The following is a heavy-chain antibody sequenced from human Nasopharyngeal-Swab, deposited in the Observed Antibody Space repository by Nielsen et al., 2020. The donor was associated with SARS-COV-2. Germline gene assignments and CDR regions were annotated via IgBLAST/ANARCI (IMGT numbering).Heavy chain of an antibody. CDR3: GRWRGWPVHYFDF. CDR1: GYTFTSYG. D-gene: IGHD6-19*01. J-gene: IGHJ4*02. Sequence: ASVKVSCKASGYTFTSYGFGWMRQAPGQGLEYIGWISAYNGRTYYEQKFQGRVTMATDTSTSTAYMELGSLRSDDTALYYCGRWRGWPVHYFDFWGQGTLVTVSS. CDR2: ISAYNGRT. V-gene: IGHV1-18*01.